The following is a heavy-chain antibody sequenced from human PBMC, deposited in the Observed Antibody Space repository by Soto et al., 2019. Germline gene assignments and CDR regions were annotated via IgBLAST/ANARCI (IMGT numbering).Heavy chain of an antibody. Sequence: EVQLLESRGDLVQPGGSLRLSCAASGFTFSTYAMSWVRQAPGKGLEWVSSLSASGGGTYYADSVKGRFTISRDNSKNTLYLQMKSLKAEDTALYYCARIRDSYDDYWGQGTLVTVSS. CDR1: GFTFSTYA. D-gene: IGHD3-3*01. V-gene: IGHV3-23*01. CDR2: LSASGGGT. CDR3: ARIRDSYDDY. J-gene: IGHJ4*02.